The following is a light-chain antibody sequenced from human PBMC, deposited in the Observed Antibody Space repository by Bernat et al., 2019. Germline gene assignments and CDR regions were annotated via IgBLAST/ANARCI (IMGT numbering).Light chain of an antibody. CDR2: DVN. CDR1: SSDLGGYNY. J-gene: IGLJ3*02. Sequence: QSALTQPRSVSGSPGQSVTISCTGTSSDLGGYNYVSWYQQHPGKAPKLMIYDVNKRPSGVPDRFSGSKSGNTASLTISGLQAEDGADYYCCSFAGNSAWVFGGATKVTVL. CDR3: CSFAGNSAWV. V-gene: IGLV2-11*01.